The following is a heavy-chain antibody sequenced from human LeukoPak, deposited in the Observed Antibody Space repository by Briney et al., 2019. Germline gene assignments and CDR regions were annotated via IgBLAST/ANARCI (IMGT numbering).Heavy chain of an antibody. J-gene: IGHJ4*02. D-gene: IGHD3-10*01. Sequence: GASLQISSKASGYTFTNYWIGWVRQMPGKGLEWMGIMYPGDSDTRYSPSFQGQVTISADKSISTAYLQWSSLKASDTAMYYCAASTYGSGSYVGFDSWGQGTLVTVSS. CDR2: MYPGDSDT. V-gene: IGHV5-51*01. CDR3: AASTYGSGSYVGFDS. CDR1: GYTFTNYW.